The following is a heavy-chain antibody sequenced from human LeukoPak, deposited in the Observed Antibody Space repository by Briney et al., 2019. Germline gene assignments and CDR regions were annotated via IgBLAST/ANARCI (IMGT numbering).Heavy chain of an antibody. CDR1: GFTFSSYA. CDR2: ISGSGGST. Sequence: SGGSLRLSCAASGFTFSSYAMSWVRQAPGKGLEWVSAISGSGGSTYYADSVKGRFTISRDNSKNTLYLQMNSLRAEDTAVYYCANVRVRQLADPQFDYWGQGTLVTVSS. J-gene: IGHJ4*02. CDR3: ANVRVRQLADPQFDY. V-gene: IGHV3-23*01. D-gene: IGHD6-13*01.